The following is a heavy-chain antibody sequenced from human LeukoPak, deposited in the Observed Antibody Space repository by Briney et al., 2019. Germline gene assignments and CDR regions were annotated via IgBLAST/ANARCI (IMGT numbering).Heavy chain of an antibody. Sequence: QAGGSLRLSCAASGFTFSSYGMSWVRQAPGKGLEWVSAISGSGGSTYYADSVKGRFTISRDNSKNTLYLQMNSLRAEDTAVYYCAKMTTVIPKYYFDYWGQGTLVTVSS. CDR1: GFTFSSYG. V-gene: IGHV3-23*01. CDR2: ISGSGGST. D-gene: IGHD4-17*01. CDR3: AKMTTVIPKYYFDY. J-gene: IGHJ4*02.